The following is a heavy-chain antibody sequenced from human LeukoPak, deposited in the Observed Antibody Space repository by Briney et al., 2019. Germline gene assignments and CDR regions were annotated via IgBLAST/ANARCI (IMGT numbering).Heavy chain of an antibody. CDR3: ARVPQGSSWPYYFDY. Sequence: AASVKVSCKASGGTFSTYATSWVRQAPGQGLEWVGRIVPILGTANYAQNFQGRVTITADRSTTTAYMELSSLRSEDTAVYYCARVPQGSSWPYYFDYWGQGTPVTVSS. D-gene: IGHD6-13*01. V-gene: IGHV1-69*04. J-gene: IGHJ4*02. CDR1: GGTFSTYA. CDR2: IVPILGTA.